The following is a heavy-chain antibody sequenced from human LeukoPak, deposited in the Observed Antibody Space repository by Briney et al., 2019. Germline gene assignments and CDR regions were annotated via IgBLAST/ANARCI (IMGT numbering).Heavy chain of an antibody. CDR1: ADSFSSNSVA. V-gene: IGHV6-1*01. CDR3: ARRPQWSPGLGYMDV. Sequence: SHTLSLTCSISADSFSSNSVALNWIRQSPSRGLEWLGRTYYRSRWYNDYAVSVKSRITINPDTSKNQFSLQLNSVTPEDTAVYYCARRPQWSPGLGYMDVWGKGTTVTVSS. D-gene: IGHD2-15*01. CDR2: TYYRSRWYN. J-gene: IGHJ6*03.